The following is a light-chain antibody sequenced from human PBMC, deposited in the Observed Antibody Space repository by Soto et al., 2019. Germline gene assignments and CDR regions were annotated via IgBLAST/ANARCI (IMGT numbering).Light chain of an antibody. V-gene: IGKV3-20*01. CDR2: GAS. CDR1: QSVSSSF. J-gene: IGKJ1*01. CDR3: HHYGTSLWT. Sequence: EIMLTQSPGTLSLSPGERATLSCRASQSVSSSFLAWYQQKPGQAPRLLIYGASIRATGILDRFSGSGSGTDFTLTISRLEPEDFEMYLCHHYGTSLWTFGQGTKVEIK.